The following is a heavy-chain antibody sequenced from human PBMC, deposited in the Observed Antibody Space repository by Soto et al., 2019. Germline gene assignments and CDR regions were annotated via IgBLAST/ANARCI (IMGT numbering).Heavy chain of an antibody. CDR1: GFTFRNNA. CDR2: ISGSGANT. D-gene: IGHD3-10*01. Sequence: EVQLVESGGGLIQPGGSLRLSCAASGFTFRNNAMNWVRQAPGKGLEWVSTISGSGANTYYADSVKGRFTISRDNARDTLFLQMSGLRAEDTAVYFCAKARFGDGRGFDYWGQGTLVTVSS. CDR3: AKARFGDGRGFDY. V-gene: IGHV3-23*04. J-gene: IGHJ4*02.